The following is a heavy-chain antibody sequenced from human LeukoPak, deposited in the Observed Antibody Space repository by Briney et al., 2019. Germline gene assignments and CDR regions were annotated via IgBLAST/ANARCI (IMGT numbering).Heavy chain of an antibody. D-gene: IGHD1-26*01. Sequence: SVKVSCKASGGTFSSYAISWVRQALGQGLEWMGRIIPILGIANYARKFQGRVTITADKSTSTAYMELSSLRSEDTAVYYCARDLATKDSPYFDLWGRGTLVTVSS. CDR2: IIPILGIA. CDR1: GGTFSSYA. J-gene: IGHJ2*01. V-gene: IGHV1-69*04. CDR3: ARDLATKDSPYFDL.